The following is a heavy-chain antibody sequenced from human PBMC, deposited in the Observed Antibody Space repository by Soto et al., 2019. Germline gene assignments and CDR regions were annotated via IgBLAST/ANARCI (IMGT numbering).Heavy chain of an antibody. V-gene: IGHV3-21*01. J-gene: IGHJ3*02. CDR3: ARRYCTNGVCYDAFDI. CDR1: GFTFSSYS. Sequence: GGSLRLSCAASGFTFSSYSMNWVRQAPGKGLEWVSSISSSSSYIYYADSVKGRFTISRDNAKNSLYLQMNSLRAEDTAVYYCARRYCTNGVCYDAFDIWGQGTMVTVSS. D-gene: IGHD2-8*01. CDR2: ISSSSSYI.